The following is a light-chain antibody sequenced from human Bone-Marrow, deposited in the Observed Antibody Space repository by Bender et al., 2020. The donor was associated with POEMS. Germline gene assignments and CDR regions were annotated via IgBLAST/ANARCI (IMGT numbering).Light chain of an antibody. CDR3: SSFTTSDTVV. V-gene: IGLV2-14*03. CDR1: KSDVGSRDL. CDR2: DVH. Sequence: QSALTQPASVSGSPGQAITISCAGTKSDVGSRDLVAWFRQYPGKAPTLMIYDVHVRPSGVSDRFSGSMSGNPSSLTIFGLHQEDEADYYCSSFTTSDTVVFGSGTKVTVL. J-gene: IGLJ1*01.